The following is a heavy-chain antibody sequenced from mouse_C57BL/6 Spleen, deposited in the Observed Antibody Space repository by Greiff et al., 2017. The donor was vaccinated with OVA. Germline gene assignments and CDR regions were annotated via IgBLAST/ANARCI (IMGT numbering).Heavy chain of an antibody. CDR2: IYPGDGDT. CDR1: GYAFSSSW. V-gene: IGHV1-82*01. Sequence: QVQLQQSGPELVKPGASVKISCKASGYAFSSSWMNWVKQRPGKGLEWIGRIYPGDGDTNYNGKFKGKATLTADKSSSTAYMQLSSLTSEDSAVYFCARFSSNHFDYWGQGTTLTVSS. CDR3: ARFSSNHFDY. J-gene: IGHJ2*01. D-gene: IGHD2-5*01.